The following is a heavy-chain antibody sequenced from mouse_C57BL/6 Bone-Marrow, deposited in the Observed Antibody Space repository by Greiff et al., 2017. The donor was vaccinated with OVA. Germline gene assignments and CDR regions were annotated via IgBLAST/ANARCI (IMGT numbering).Heavy chain of an antibody. Sequence: QVQLKESGAELARPGASVKLSCKASGYTFPSYGISWVKQRTGQGLEWIGEIYPRSGNTYYNEKFKGKATLTADKSSSTAYMELRSLTSEDSAVYFCAREGAYGNYVHWYFDVWGTGTTVTVSS. D-gene: IGHD2-1*01. CDR3: AREGAYGNYVHWYFDV. CDR1: GYTFPSYG. CDR2: IYPRSGNT. J-gene: IGHJ1*03. V-gene: IGHV1-81*01.